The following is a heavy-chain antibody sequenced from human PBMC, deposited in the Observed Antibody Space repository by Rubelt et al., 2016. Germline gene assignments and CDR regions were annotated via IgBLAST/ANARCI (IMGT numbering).Heavy chain of an antibody. CDR3: ARESIEDIPTTLSRPYEL. CDR2: WHSGST. Sequence: WHSGSTNYNPSLTSRVTISLDKSKNQFSLKMTSVTAADTATYFCARESIEDIPTTLSRPYELWGRGTMVIISS. D-gene: IGHD6-6*01. V-gene: IGHV4-4*01. J-gene: IGHJ3*01.